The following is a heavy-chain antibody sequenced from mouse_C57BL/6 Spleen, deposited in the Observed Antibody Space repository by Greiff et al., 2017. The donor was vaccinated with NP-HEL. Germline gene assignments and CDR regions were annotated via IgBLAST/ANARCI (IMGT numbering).Heavy chain of an antibody. CDR2: INPSSGYT. V-gene: IGHV1-7*01. CDR1: GYTFTSYW. J-gene: IGHJ3*01. D-gene: IGHD2-4*01. CDR3: ARSVYYDYDGFAY. Sequence: VKLQESGAELAKPGASVKLSCKASGYTFTSYWMPWVKQRPGQGLEWIGYINPSSGYTKYNQKLKDKATLTADKSSSTAYMQLSSLTYEDSAVYYCARSVYYDYDGFAYWGQGTLVTVSA.